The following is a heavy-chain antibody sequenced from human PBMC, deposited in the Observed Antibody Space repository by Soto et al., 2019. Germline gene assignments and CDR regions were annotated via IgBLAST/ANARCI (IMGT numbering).Heavy chain of an antibody. CDR3: ARGVFTGYRQIDY. Sequence: QVQLVQSGAEVKKPGSSVKVSCKASGGTFSSYTISWVRQAPGQGLEWMGRIIPILGIANYAQKFQGRVTITADKSTSTAYLELSSLRSEDTAVYYCARGVFTGYRQIDYWGQGTLVTVSS. V-gene: IGHV1-69*02. D-gene: IGHD3-9*01. J-gene: IGHJ4*02. CDR2: IIPILGIA. CDR1: GGTFSSYT.